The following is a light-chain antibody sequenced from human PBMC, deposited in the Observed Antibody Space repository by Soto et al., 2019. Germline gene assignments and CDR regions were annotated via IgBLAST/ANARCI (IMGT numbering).Light chain of an antibody. Sequence: DIQMTQSPSILSASVGDRVTITCRASQSIGSWVAWYQQKPGKAPKLLIYKASTLKSGVPSRFSGSGSGTDFTLAISSLQPDDFATYYCQQYGRFLTFGQGTKVDIK. CDR3: QQYGRFLT. V-gene: IGKV1-5*03. CDR2: KAS. CDR1: QSIGSW. J-gene: IGKJ2*01.